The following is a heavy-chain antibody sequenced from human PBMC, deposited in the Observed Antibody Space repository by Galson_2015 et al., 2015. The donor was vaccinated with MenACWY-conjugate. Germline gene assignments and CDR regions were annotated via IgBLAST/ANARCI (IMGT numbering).Heavy chain of an antibody. CDR1: GYTFTNYA. J-gene: IGHJ6*02. V-gene: IGHV7-4-1*02. CDR2: INTNTGNP. CDR3: AREIVVAPAASWGDYYYGMDV. Sequence: SVKVSCKASGYTFTNYAINWVRQAPGQGLEWLGWINTNTGNPTYAQAFTGRFVFSLDTSVSTAYLQISSLKAEDAAVYYCAREIVVAPAASWGDYYYGMDVWGQGTTVTVSS. D-gene: IGHD2-2*01.